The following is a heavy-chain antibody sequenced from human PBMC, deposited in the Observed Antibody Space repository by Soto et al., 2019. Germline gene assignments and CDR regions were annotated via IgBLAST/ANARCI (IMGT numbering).Heavy chain of an antibody. Sequence: SETLALTCAVYGGSFKGYYWSWIRQNPGKGLEWIGEINHSGSTNYNPSLKSRVTISVDTSKNQFSLKLSSVTAADTAVYYCATLRGYDFWSGYSTFDYWGQGTLVTVSS. CDR3: ATLRGYDFWSGYSTFDY. D-gene: IGHD3-3*01. CDR1: GGSFKGYY. V-gene: IGHV4-34*01. CDR2: INHSGST. J-gene: IGHJ4*02.